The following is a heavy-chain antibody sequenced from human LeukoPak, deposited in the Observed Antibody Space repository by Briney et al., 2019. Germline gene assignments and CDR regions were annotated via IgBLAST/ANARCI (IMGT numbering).Heavy chain of an antibody. V-gene: IGHV5-51*01. CDR2: IYPGDSDT. J-gene: IGHJ4*02. Sequence: GESLKISCKGSGYSFTSYWIGWVRQMPGKGLEWMGIIYPGDSDTRYSPSFQGQVTISADKSISTAYLQWSSLKASDTAMYYCARDSYYYDSSGYRYFDYWGQGTLVTVSS. CDR1: GYSFTSYW. D-gene: IGHD3-22*01. CDR3: ARDSYYYDSSGYRYFDY.